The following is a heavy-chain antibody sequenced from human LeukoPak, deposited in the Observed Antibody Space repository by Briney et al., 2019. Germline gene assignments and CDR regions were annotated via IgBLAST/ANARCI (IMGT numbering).Heavy chain of an antibody. J-gene: IGHJ4*02. CDR3: VKGHYYDTYGQYSYAEY. CDR1: GFSFSNYY. V-gene: IGHV3-74*01. D-gene: IGHD3-22*01. CDR2: INTDGSST. Sequence: PGGSLRISCKASGFSFSNYYMNWVRQAPGKGLEWVSRINTDGSSTSYADSVKGRFTISRDNSKNTLDLQMNSLRPEDTAVYYCVKGHYYDTYGQYSYAEYWGQGALVTVSS.